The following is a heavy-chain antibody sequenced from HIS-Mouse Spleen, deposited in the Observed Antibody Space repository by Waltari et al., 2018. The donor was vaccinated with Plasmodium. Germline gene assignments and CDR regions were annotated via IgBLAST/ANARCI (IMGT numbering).Heavy chain of an antibody. CDR3: ASSWYWYFDL. D-gene: IGHD6-13*01. Sequence: VQLVESGGGLVQPGGSLTLSCSDSGLPFTRHWLIWVRQAPGKGLEWVANIKQDGSEKYYVDSVKGRFTISRDNAKNSLYLQMNSLRAEDTAVYYCASSWYWYFDLWGRGTLVTVSS. CDR1: GLPFTRHW. CDR2: IKQDGSEK. V-gene: IGHV3-7*01. J-gene: IGHJ2*01.